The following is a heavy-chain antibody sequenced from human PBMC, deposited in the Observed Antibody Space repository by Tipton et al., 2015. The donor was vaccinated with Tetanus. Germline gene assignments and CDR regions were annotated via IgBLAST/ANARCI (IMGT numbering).Heavy chain of an antibody. J-gene: IGHJ4*02. CDR3: ARDQARGARGWNYFDY. D-gene: IGHD1-26*01. CDR2: IYYSGST. CDR1: GGSISRGGYY. Sequence: LRLSCTVSGGSISRGGYYWSWVRQHPGKGLEWIGDIYYSGSTYYNPSLKGRVTISVDTSKNQFSLKLNSVTAADTAVYYCARDQARGARGWNYFDYWGQGTLVTVSS. V-gene: IGHV4-31*03.